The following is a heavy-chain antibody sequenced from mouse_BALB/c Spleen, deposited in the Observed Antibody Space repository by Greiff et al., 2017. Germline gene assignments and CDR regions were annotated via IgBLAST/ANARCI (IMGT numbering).Heavy chain of an antibody. CDR1: GYTFTSYW. Sequence: QVHVKQSGAELAKPGASVKMSCKASGYTFTSYWMHWVKQRPGQGLEWIGYINPSTGYTEYNQKFKDKATLTADKSSSTAYMQLSSLTSEDSAVYYCARSHYRYDEGLAYWGQGTLVTVSA. J-gene: IGHJ3*01. CDR2: INPSTGYT. CDR3: ARSHYRYDEGLAY. D-gene: IGHD2-14*01. V-gene: IGHV1-7*01.